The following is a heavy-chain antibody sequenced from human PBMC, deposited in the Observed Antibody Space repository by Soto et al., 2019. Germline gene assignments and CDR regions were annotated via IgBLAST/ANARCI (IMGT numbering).Heavy chain of an antibody. CDR1: GFNFSNHW. J-gene: IGHJ5*02. Sequence: PRGSLRLSCAASGFNFSNHWMHWVRQRPGEGLVWVSRITSDGKSKAYAESVKGRFAISRDNAKNTLYLQMNGLTAEDTAVYDCARESGAWRLNWFDPWCQRTLVAVSA. CDR2: ITSDGKSK. V-gene: IGHV3-74*01. CDR3: ARESGAWRLNWFDP.